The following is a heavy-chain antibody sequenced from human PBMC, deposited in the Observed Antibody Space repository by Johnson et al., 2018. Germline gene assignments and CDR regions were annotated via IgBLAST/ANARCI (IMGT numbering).Heavy chain of an antibody. D-gene: IGHD1-26*01. J-gene: IGHJ3*02. CDR1: GYRFTSYW. V-gene: IGHV5-51*01. CDR3: ARHRSGTYWRPYACDI. Sequence: EVQLVESGAEVKKPGESLKISCKGSGYRFTSYWIGWVRQMPGKGLEWMGIIYPGDSDTRNSPSFQGQVTISAAKSITTADLQWSSLRASDTAMYYCARHRSGTYWRPYACDIWGQGTMVTGSS. CDR2: IYPGDSDT.